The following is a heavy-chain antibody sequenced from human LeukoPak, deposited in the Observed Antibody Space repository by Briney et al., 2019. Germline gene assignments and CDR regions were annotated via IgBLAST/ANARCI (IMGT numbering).Heavy chain of an antibody. CDR3: ASDHSGRLGLGY. D-gene: IGHD6-19*01. CDR1: GGSISTYY. CDR2: IFYSGST. J-gene: IGHJ4*02. Sequence: SETLSLTCTVSGGSISTYYWSWIRQPPGKGLEWIGYIFYSGSTNYNPSLKSRVTISVDKSKNQFSLRLSSVTATDTGVYYCASDHSGRLGLGYWGQGTLVSVSS. V-gene: IGHV4-59*08.